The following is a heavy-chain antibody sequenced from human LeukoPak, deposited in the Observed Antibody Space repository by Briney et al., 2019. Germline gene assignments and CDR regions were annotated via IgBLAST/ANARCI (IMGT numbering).Heavy chain of an antibody. CDR2: IYHSGST. CDR1: GGSISSSNW. CDR3: ARPYYYYMDV. J-gene: IGHJ6*03. Sequence: PSETLSLTCAVSGGSISSSNWWSWVRQPPGKGLEWIGEIYHSGSTNYNPSLKSRVTILVDKSKNQFSLKLTSVTAADTAVYYCARPYYYYMDVWGKGTTVTVSS. V-gene: IGHV4-4*02.